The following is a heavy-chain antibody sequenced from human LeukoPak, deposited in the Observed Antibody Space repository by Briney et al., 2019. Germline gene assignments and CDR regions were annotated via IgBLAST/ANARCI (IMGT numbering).Heavy chain of an antibody. CDR3: ARGRWGRNYYDSSGYYDY. CDR2: INHSGST. Sequence: SETLSLTCTVSGGSITSSSYYWGWIRQPPGKGLEWIGEINHSGSTNYNPSLKSRVTISVDTSKNQFSLKLSSVTAADTAVYYCARGRWGRNYYDSSGYYDYWGQGTLVTVSS. D-gene: IGHD3-22*01. V-gene: IGHV4-39*07. CDR1: GGSITSSSYY. J-gene: IGHJ4*02.